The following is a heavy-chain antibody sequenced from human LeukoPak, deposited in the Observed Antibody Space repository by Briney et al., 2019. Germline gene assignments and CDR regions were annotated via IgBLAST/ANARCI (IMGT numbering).Heavy chain of an antibody. CDR3: EARLASQGAGY. CDR1: GYHFTAYY. J-gene: IGHJ4*02. Sequence: GASVKVSCKASGYHFTAYYIHWVRQAPGQGLEWMGWINPNSGDTKYAQKFQGRVTMTRDTSISTAYMELISLRSDDTTVYYCEARLASQGAGYWGQGTLVTVSS. D-gene: IGHD1-26*01. CDR2: INPNSGDT. V-gene: IGHV1-2*02.